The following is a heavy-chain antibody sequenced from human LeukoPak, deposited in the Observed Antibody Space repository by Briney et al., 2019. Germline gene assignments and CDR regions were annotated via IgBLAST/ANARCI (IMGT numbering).Heavy chain of an antibody. CDR3: ARDSDAITFGGVIVLGAFDI. V-gene: IGHV3-23*01. CDR2: ISGSGDST. D-gene: IGHD3-16*02. J-gene: IGHJ3*02. CDR1: GFTFSSYA. Sequence: GGSLRLSCAASGFTFSSYAMSWVRQAPGKGLEWVSAISGSGDSTYYADSVKGRFTISRDNSKNTLYLQMNSLRAEDTAVYYCARDSDAITFGGVIVLGAFDIWGQGTMVTVSS.